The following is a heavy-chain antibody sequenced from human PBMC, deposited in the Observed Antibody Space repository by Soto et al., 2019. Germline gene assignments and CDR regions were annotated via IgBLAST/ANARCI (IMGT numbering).Heavy chain of an antibody. J-gene: IGHJ4*02. Sequence: PGGNMRLSCAASQLAFSKYAMTWVRQAPGKGLERVSAISGSGHSTYYADSVKGRFTISRDNSKNTLYLQMTNMDPVDTATYYCAHLPWKQLWPRAPVIYWGQGTPVTVSS. CDR2: ISGSGHST. D-gene: IGHD5-18*01. V-gene: IGHV3-23*01. CDR1: QLAFSKYA. CDR3: AHLPWKQLWPRAPVIY.